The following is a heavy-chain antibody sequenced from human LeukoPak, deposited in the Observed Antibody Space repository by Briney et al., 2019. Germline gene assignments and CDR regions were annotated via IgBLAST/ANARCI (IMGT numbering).Heavy chain of an antibody. Sequence: GGSLRLSCAASGFTFDDYAMHWVRQAPGKGLQWVSLISGDGGSTYYADSVKGRFTISRDNSKNMLYLQMNSLRAEDTAVYYCARKHGSGGSYFDYWGQGTLVTVSS. V-gene: IGHV3-43*02. J-gene: IGHJ4*02. CDR2: ISGDGGST. CDR3: ARKHGSGGSYFDY. D-gene: IGHD1-26*01. CDR1: GFTFDDYA.